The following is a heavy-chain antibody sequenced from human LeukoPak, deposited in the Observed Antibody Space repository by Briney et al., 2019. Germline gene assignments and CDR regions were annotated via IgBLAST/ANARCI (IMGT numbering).Heavy chain of an antibody. CDR1: GYSFTSYW. CDR3: ARSLFRGYSGYDLYYFDY. J-gene: IGHJ4*02. CDR2: IHPGDSDT. V-gene: IGHV5-51*01. D-gene: IGHD5-12*01. Sequence: GESLKISCKGSGYSFTSYWIGWVRQMPGKGLEWMGIIHPGDSDTRYSPSFQGQVTISADKSISTAYLQWSSLKASDTAMYYCARSLFRGYSGYDLYYFDYWGQGTLVTVSS.